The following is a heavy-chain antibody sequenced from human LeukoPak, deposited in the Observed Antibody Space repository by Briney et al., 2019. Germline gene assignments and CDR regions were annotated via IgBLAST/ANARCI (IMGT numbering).Heavy chain of an antibody. V-gene: IGHV4-30-4*01. Sequence: PSETLSLTCTVSGGSISSGDYYWSWIRQPPGKGLEWIGYIYYSGSTYYNPSLRSRVTISVDTSKKQFSLKVRSVTAADTAVYYCARGGFPGFSTSWFYWGQGTLVTVSS. CDR1: GGSISSGDYY. J-gene: IGHJ4*02. CDR2: IYYSGST. CDR3: ARGGFPGFSTSWFY. D-gene: IGHD6-13*01.